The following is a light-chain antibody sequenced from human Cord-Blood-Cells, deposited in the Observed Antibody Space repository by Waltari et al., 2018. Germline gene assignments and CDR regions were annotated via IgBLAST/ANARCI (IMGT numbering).Light chain of an antibody. Sequence: QSALTQPASVSGSPGQSITISCTGTSSDVGGYNYFSWYQQHPGKAHKRMIYDVSKRPSGVSNRSSGSKSGNTASLTISGLQAEDEADYYCSSYTRSSTWVFGGGTKLTVL. CDR2: DVS. V-gene: IGLV2-14*01. CDR1: SSDVGGYNY. J-gene: IGLJ3*02. CDR3: SSYTRSSTWV.